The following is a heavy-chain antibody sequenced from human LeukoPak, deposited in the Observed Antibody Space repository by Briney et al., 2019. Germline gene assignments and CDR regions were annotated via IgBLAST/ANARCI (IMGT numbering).Heavy chain of an antibody. CDR2: IYHSGSA. D-gene: IGHD2-2*01. J-gene: IGHJ5*02. CDR3: ARDPRWLTPDCTSTSCYENYFDP. Sequence: SEPLSLTCAVSGYSISSGYQWAWIRQPPGKTLEWIGSIYHSGSAHYNPSLKSRVTISVDRSNNQFSLRLSSVTAADTAVYYCARDPRWLTPDCTSTSCYENYFDPWGQGTLVTVSS. V-gene: IGHV4-38-2*02. CDR1: GYSISSGYQ.